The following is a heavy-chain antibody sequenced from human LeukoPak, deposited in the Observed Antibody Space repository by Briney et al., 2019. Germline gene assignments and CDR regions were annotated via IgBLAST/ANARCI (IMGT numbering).Heavy chain of an antibody. J-gene: IGHJ4*02. CDR2: IISSSSYI. CDR1: GFTFSSYS. V-gene: IGHV3-21*01. Sequence: GGSLRHTCAASGFTFSSYSLNSVRQAPGKGLEGISSIISSSSYIDNADSVTGRFNITRDNAKNTLYLQMNSLRAKDTAVYYCARDWGYFDWLSPTFDYWGQGTLVTVSS. D-gene: IGHD3-9*01. CDR3: ARDWGYFDWLSPTFDY.